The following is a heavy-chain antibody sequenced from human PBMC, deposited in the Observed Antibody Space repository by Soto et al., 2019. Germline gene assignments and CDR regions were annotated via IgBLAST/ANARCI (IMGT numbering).Heavy chain of an antibody. V-gene: IGHV3-64*01. CDR1: GFTFSSYA. D-gene: IGHD1-26*01. CDR3: ARVKSGDYYVDY. CDR2: ITSNGGST. J-gene: IGHJ4*02. Sequence: PVGSLRLSCAASGFTFSSYAMYWVRQAPGKGLEYVSAITSNGGSTYYANSVKGRFTISRDNTKNTLYLQMGSLRAEDMAVYFCARVKSGDYYVDYWGQGTLVTVSS.